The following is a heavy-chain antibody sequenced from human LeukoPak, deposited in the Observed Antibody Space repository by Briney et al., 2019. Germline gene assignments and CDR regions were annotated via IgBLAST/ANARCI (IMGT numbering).Heavy chain of an antibody. CDR2: FYYSCST. CDR1: VGSISSSSYY. J-gene: IGHJ4*02. Sequence: PSETLSLTCTVVSVGSISSSSYYWGWIRQPPGKGLEWIGSFYYSCSTYHNPSLNMRVTISADTSKNQLSLKLSSVTAANTAVYYCARLWRDAIAYGGQGILVTVSS. D-gene: IGHD1-1*01. V-gene: IGHV4-39*01. CDR3: ARLWRDAIAY.